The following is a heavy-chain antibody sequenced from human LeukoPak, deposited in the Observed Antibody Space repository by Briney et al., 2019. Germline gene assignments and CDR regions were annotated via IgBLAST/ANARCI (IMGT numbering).Heavy chain of an antibody. D-gene: IGHD2-15*01. CDR2: IYYSGST. V-gene: IGHV4-30-4*08. Sequence: SETLSLTFTVSGGSISSGDYYWSWIRQPPGKGLEWIGYIYYSGSTYYNPSLKSRVTISVDTSKNQFSLKLSSVTAADTAVYYCAREIIVVVVAAQTVYNWFDPWGQGTLVTVSS. CDR1: GGSISSGDYY. J-gene: IGHJ5*02. CDR3: AREIIVVVVAAQTVYNWFDP.